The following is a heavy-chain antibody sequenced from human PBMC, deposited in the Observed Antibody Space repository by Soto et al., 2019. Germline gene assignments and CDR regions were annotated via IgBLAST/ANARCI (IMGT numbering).Heavy chain of an antibody. CDR2: LYYSGST. V-gene: IGHV4-30-4*01. J-gene: IGHJ4*02. CDR1: GGSISSGDYY. D-gene: IGHD4-17*01. Sequence: QVQLQESGPGLVKPSQTLSLTCTVSGGSISSGDYYWSWIRQPPGKGLEWIGYLYYSGSTYYNPSLEGRVTISVDTSKNQFSLKLSSLTAADTAVYYCARALPWSYGDPYYFDYWGQGTLVTVSS. CDR3: ARALPWSYGDPYYFDY.